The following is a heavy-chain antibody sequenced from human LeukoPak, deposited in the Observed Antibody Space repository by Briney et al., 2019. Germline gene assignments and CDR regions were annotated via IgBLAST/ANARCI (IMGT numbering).Heavy chain of an antibody. D-gene: IGHD3-3*01. J-gene: IGHJ6*02. V-gene: IGHV4-59*01. Sequence: PSETLSLTCIVSGGSMWSYYWSWLRQPPGKGLEWIGYMYYSGTIHYNPSLRSRVTISVDTSKNQFSLKLNSVTAADTAVYYCARGFGEVIRSDYYYYGMDVWGQGTTVTVSS. CDR1: GGSMWSYY. CDR3: ARGFGEVIRSDYYYYGMDV. CDR2: MYYSGTI.